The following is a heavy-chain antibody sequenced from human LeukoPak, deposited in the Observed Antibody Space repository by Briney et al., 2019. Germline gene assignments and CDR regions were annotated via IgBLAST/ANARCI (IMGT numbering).Heavy chain of an antibody. D-gene: IGHD2-2*01. V-gene: IGHV3-23*01. CDR2: ISGSGGST. Sequence: GGSLRLSCAASGFTFSSYAMSWVRQAPGNGLEWVSAISGSGGSTYYADSVKGRFTISRDNSKNTLYLQMNSLRADYTAVYYCAKRPPSLPFDYWGQGTLVTVSS. CDR1: GFTFSSYA. J-gene: IGHJ4*02. CDR3: AKRPPSLPFDY.